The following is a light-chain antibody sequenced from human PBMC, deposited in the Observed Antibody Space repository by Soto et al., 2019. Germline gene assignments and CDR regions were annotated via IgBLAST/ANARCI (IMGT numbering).Light chain of an antibody. CDR1: SPNIGAGYD. Sequence: QSVLAQSPSVSGAPGQRVTISCTGSSPNIGAGYDVHWYQQLPGTAPKLLIYGNSNRPSGVPDRFSGSKSGTSASLAITGLRAEDEADYYCQSYDSSLSGYVFGTGTKVTVL. CDR2: GNS. CDR3: QSYDSSLSGYV. V-gene: IGLV1-40*01. J-gene: IGLJ1*01.